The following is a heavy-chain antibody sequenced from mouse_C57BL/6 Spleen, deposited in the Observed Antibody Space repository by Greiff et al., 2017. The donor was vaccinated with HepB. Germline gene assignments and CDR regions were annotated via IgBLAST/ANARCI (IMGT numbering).Heavy chain of an antibody. CDR3: ARTRGPYGYDDAMDY. V-gene: IGHV1-50*01. J-gene: IGHJ4*01. CDR2: IDPSDSYT. D-gene: IGHD2-2*01. CDR1: GYTFTSYW. Sequence: QVQLQQPGAELVKPGASVKLSCKASGYTFTSYWMQWVKQRPGQGLEWIGEIDPSDSYTNYNQKFKGKATLTVDTSSSTAYMQLSSLTSEDSAVYYCARTRGPYGYDDAMDYWGQGTSVTVSS.